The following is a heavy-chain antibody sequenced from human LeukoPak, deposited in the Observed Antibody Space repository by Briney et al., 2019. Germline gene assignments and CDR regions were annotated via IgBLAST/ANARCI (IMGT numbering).Heavy chain of an antibody. V-gene: IGHV4-39*07. D-gene: IGHD5-18*01. J-gene: IGHJ4*02. CDR2: THYRGST. CDR1: GGSISSSSYY. Sequence: SETLSLTCTVSGGSISSSSYYWGWIRQPPGKGLEWIGSTHYRGSTYYNPSLKSRVNIPVDTSKHQFSLKLSSVTAAETAVYYCARVGTAMVVADYWGQGTLVTVSS. CDR3: ARVGTAMVVADY.